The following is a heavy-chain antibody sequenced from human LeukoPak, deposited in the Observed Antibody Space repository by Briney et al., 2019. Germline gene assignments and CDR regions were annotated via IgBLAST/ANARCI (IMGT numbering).Heavy chain of an antibody. D-gene: IGHD6-19*01. Sequence: PRASVKVSCKASGGTFSSYAISWVRQAPGQGLEWMGGIIPIFGTANYAQKFQGRVTITADESTSTAYMELSSLRSEDTAVYYCARYAVAVQGLDYWGQGTLVTVSS. CDR2: IIPIFGTA. CDR1: GGTFSSYA. CDR3: ARYAVAVQGLDY. J-gene: IGHJ4*02. V-gene: IGHV1-69*13.